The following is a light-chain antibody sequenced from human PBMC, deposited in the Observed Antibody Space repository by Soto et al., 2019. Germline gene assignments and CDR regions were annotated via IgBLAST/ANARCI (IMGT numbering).Light chain of an antibody. Sequence: AIQMTQSPSSLSASVGDRVAITCRASQGIRNNLGWYQQKPGKAPKLLIYAASSLQSGVPSRFSGSGSGTDFPLTISSLQPEDFATYFCLQDYNYPYTFGQGTKLEIK. CDR1: QGIRNN. V-gene: IGKV1-6*01. CDR2: AAS. CDR3: LQDYNYPYT. J-gene: IGKJ2*01.